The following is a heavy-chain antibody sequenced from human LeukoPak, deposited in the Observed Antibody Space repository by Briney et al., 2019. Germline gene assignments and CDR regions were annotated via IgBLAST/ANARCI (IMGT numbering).Heavy chain of an antibody. Sequence: SETLSLTCTVSGGSISNYHWNWIRQPPGKGLGWLGYIYNSGSTNYNPSLKSRATISLATSRNKFSLKLSSVTAADTAVYFCARQYTGWYEGWFDPWGQGTLVTVSS. V-gene: IGHV4-59*08. CDR2: IYNSGST. D-gene: IGHD6-19*01. CDR3: ARQYTGWYEGWFDP. J-gene: IGHJ5*02. CDR1: GGSISNYH.